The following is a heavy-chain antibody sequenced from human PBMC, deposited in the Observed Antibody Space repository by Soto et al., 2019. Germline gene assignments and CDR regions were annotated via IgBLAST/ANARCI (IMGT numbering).Heavy chain of an antibody. Sequence: QVQLVQSGAEVKKPGSSVKVSCKASGGTFSSYAIDWVRQAPGQGLEWMGGIIPLFGTTNYAQKLQGRVKLTADESTRTAYMELSTLPSEDTAVYYCARGTVTGSEYNYYYYGMDVWGQGTTVTVSS. J-gene: IGHJ6*02. CDR1: GGTFSSYA. CDR2: IIPLFGTT. CDR3: ARGTVTGSEYNYYYYGMDV. V-gene: IGHV1-69*12. D-gene: IGHD1-1*01.